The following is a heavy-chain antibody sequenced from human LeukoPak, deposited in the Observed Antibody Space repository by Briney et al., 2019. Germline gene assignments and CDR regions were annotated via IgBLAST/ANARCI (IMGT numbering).Heavy chain of an antibody. D-gene: IGHD6-13*01. CDR3: ARQGGSNSPYYYYYMDV. Sequence: PSETLSLTCAVSGYSISSGYYWGWFRQPPGKGPEWIGCIYHSGTTYYNPSLKSRATISVDTSKNQFSPMISSVTAADTAVYYCARQGGSNSPYYYYYMDVWGKGTTVTVSS. J-gene: IGHJ6*03. CDR1: GYSISSGYY. CDR2: IYHSGTT. V-gene: IGHV4-38-2*01.